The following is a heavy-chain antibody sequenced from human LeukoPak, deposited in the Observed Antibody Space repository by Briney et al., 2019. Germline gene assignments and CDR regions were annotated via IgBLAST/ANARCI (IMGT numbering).Heavy chain of an antibody. J-gene: IGHJ4*02. Sequence: PETLSLTCAVSGGSITSYYRSWIRQPPGKRLEWIGYVYYSGSTNYNPSLKSRLSISVDTSKNQFSLKLSSVTAADTAVYYCARGQDYFDSEYYFDYWGQGTLVTVSS. D-gene: IGHD3-22*01. CDR1: GGSITSYY. V-gene: IGHV4-59*01. CDR2: VYYSGST. CDR3: ARGQDYFDSEYYFDY.